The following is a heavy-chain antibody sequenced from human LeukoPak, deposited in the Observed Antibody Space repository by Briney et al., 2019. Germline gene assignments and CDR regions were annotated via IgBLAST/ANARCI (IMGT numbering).Heavy chain of an antibody. CDR1: GGSISSYY. CDR3: ARVIASYYYYMDV. J-gene: IGHJ6*03. D-gene: IGHD2-21*01. CDR2: IYYSGST. Sequence: KASETLSLTCTVSGGSISSYYWSWIRQPPGKGLEWIGYIYYSGSTNYNPSLKSRVTMSVDTSKNQFSLKLSSVTAADTAVYYCARVIASYYYYMDVWGKGTTVTASS. V-gene: IGHV4-59*01.